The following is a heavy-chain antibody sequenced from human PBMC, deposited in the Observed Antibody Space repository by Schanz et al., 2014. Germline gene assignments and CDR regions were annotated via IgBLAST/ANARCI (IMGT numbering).Heavy chain of an antibody. D-gene: IGHD2-21*02. J-gene: IGHJ6*03. Sequence: EVQVLESGGGLVRPGGSLRLSCAASGFTFSTYYMNWVRQAPGKGLEWVSSISSSSSYISYADSVKGRFTISRDNAKNSLYLQMNSLRAEDTAVYYCARPSDSSWYMDVWGKGTTVTVSS. CDR2: ISSSSSYI. CDR3: ARPSDSSWYMDV. V-gene: IGHV3-21*01. CDR1: GFTFSTYY.